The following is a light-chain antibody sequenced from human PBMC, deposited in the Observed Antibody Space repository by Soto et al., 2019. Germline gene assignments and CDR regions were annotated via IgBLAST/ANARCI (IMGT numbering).Light chain of an antibody. CDR3: QQYGSSPLT. J-gene: IGKJ4*01. CDR1: QSVSSSY. V-gene: IGKV3-20*01. Sequence: EIVLTQSPGTLSLSPGERATLSCRASQSVSSSYLAWYQQKPGQAPRLLIYGASSSATGFPDRFSGSVSGTDFTLTISRLEPEDFAVYYCQQYGSSPLTFGGGTKVEIK. CDR2: GAS.